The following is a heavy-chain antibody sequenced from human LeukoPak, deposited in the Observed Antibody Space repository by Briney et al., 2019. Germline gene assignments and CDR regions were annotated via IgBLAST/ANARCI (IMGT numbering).Heavy chain of an antibody. D-gene: IGHD5-18*01. CDR1: GYTFTSYA. CDR3: ARDGDKDTAMVYDY. J-gene: IGHJ4*02. CDR2: INPSSGDR. Sequence: GASVKVSCKASGYTFTSYAMHWVRQAPGQGLEWMGWINPSSGDRSYAQKFQGRVTMTRDTSISTGNMELSRLTSDDTAVYYCARDGDKDTAMVYDYWGQGTLVTVSS. V-gene: IGHV1-2*02.